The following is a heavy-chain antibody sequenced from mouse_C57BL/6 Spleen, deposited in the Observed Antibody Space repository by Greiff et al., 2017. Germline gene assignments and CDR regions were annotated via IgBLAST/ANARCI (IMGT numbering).Heavy chain of an antibody. V-gene: IGHV5-17*01. CDR1: GFTFSDYG. J-gene: IGHJ2*01. Sequence: EVKLVESGGGLVKPGGSLKLSCAASGFTFSDYGMHWVRQAPEKGLEWVAYISSGSSTIYYADTVKGRFTISRDNATNTLFLQMTSLRSEDKAMYYCARMGTTVPFDYWGQGTTLTVSS. CDR3: ARMGTTVPFDY. CDR2: ISSGSSTI. D-gene: IGHD1-1*01.